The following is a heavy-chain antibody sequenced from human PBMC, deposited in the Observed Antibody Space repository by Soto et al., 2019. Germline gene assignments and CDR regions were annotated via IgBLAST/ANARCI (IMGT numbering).Heavy chain of an antibody. D-gene: IGHD6-13*01. Sequence: ETLSLTCTVSGGSISSSSYYWGWIRQPPGKGLEWIGSIYYSGSTYYNPSLKSRVTISVDTSKNQFSLKLSSVTAADTAVYYCARRSSSAQGDYYGMDVWGQGTTVTVSS. CDR2: IYYSGST. J-gene: IGHJ6*02. CDR3: ARRSSSAQGDYYGMDV. V-gene: IGHV4-39*01. CDR1: GGSISSSSYY.